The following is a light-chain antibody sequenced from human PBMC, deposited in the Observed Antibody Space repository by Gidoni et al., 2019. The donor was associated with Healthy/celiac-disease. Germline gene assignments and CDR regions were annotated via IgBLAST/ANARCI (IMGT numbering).Light chain of an antibody. CDR3: QQYYSTPLYT. CDR2: WAS. V-gene: IGKV4-1*01. J-gene: IGKJ2*01. CDR1: QSVFYSANNKNY. Sequence: DIVMTQSPDSLAVSLGERATIHCKSSQSVFYSANNKNYLAWYQQKPGQPPKLLIYWASTRESGVPDRFSGGGSGTDFTLTISSLQAEDVAVYYCQQYYSTPLYTFGQGTKLEIK.